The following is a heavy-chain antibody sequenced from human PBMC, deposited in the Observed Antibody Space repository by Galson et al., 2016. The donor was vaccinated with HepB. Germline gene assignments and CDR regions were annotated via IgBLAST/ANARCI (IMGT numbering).Heavy chain of an antibody. Sequence: ETLSLTCTVSGGSISSYYWSWIRQLPGKGLEWIGYIYYSGSTNYNPSLKSRVTISVDTSKNQFSLKLSSVTAADTAVYYCARDGSGYRGAYYYGMDVWGQGTTVTVSS. CDR1: GGSISSYY. CDR3: ARDGSGYRGAYYYGMDV. D-gene: IGHD3-22*01. V-gene: IGHV4-59*01. CDR2: IYYSGST. J-gene: IGHJ6*02.